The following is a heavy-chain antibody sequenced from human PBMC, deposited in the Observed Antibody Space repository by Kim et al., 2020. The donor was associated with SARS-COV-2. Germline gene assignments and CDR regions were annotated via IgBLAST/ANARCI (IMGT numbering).Heavy chain of an antibody. CDR2: IYYSGST. Sequence: SETLSLTCTVSGGSISSSSYYWGWIRQPPGKGLEWIGSIYYSGSTYYNPSLKSRVTISVDTSKNQFSLKLSSVTAADTAVYYCARFGGDVDYGDYYWFDPWGQGTLVTVSS. V-gene: IGHV4-39*01. D-gene: IGHD4-17*01. J-gene: IGHJ5*02. CDR1: GGSISSSSYY. CDR3: ARFGGDVDYGDYYWFDP.